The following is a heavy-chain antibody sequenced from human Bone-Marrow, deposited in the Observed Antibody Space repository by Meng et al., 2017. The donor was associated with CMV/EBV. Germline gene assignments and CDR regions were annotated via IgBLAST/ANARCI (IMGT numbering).Heavy chain of an antibody. Sequence: SLGLSCAASGLTFSDYAMSWVRQAPGMGLEWVSGISASGGSTYYADSVKGRFTISRDNSKNTVYLQMNSLRVEDTAVYYCAKTKDPPYWGQGTLVTVSS. CDR2: ISASGGST. V-gene: IGHV3-23*01. J-gene: IGHJ4*02. CDR1: GLTFSDYA. CDR3: AKTKDPPY.